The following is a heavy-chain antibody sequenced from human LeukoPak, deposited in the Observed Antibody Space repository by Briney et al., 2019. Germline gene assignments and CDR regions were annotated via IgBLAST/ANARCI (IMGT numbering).Heavy chain of an antibody. J-gene: IGHJ4*02. CDR1: GYTFTGYY. Sequence: ASVKVSCKASGYTFTGYYMHWVRQAPGQGLEWMGWINPNSGGTNYAQKFQGRVTMTRDTSISTAYMELSRLRSDDTAVYYCARDLMGVVVPADIFDYWGQGTLVTVSS. CDR3: ARDLMGVVVPADIFDY. CDR2: INPNSGGT. D-gene: IGHD2-2*01. V-gene: IGHV1-2*02.